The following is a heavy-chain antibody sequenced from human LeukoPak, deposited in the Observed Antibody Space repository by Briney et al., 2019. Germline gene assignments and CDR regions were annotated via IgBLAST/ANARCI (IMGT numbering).Heavy chain of an antibody. D-gene: IGHD2-2*02. CDR2: IIPIFGTA. Sequence: SVKVSCKASGGTFSSYAISWVRQAPGQGLEWMGGIIPIFGTANYAQRFQGRVTITTDESTSTAYMELSSLRSEDTAVYYCARAGVPAAIGFDYWGQGTLVTVSS. CDR1: GGTFSSYA. V-gene: IGHV1-69*05. J-gene: IGHJ4*02. CDR3: ARAGVPAAIGFDY.